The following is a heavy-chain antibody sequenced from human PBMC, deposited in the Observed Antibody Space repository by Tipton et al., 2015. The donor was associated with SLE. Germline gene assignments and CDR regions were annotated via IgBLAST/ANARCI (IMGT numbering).Heavy chain of an antibody. J-gene: IGHJ6*03. Sequence: VQLVQSGGGFVQPGGSLRLSCVASGFTFSNYAMTWVRQAPGKGLEWVSTVTTSGTTTYYADSVRGRFTISRDDSKNTVYLHMTSLRAEDTAVYYCAKDGTFTIFGVVITQYYMDVWGKGTTVTISS. CDR2: VTTSGTTT. CDR3: AKDGTFTIFGVVITQYYMDV. V-gene: IGHV3-23*04. D-gene: IGHD3-3*01. CDR1: GFTFSNYA.